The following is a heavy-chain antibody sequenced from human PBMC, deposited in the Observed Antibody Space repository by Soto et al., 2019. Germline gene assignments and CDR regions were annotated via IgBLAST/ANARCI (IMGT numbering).Heavy chain of an antibody. V-gene: IGHV1-18*01. D-gene: IGHD1-1*01. CDR1: GYTFTSYG. J-gene: IGHJ4*02. Sequence: ASVKVSCKASGYTFTSYGISWVRQAPGQGLEWIGWISAYNGNTNYAQKLQGRVTMTTDTSTSTAYMELRSLRSDDTAVYYCARELPQLIPFEYWGQGTLVTVSS. CDR2: ISAYNGNT. CDR3: ARELPQLIPFEY.